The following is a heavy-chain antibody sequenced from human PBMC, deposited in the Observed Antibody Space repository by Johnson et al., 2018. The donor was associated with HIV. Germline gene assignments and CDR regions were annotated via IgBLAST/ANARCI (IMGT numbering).Heavy chain of an antibody. CDR2: ITSSGSTL. D-gene: IGHD3-10*01. CDR3: ARAPEVRGIDAFDI. CDR1: GFSFSDYY. J-gene: IGHJ3*02. Sequence: QVLLVESGGVVVQPGGSLRLSCAASGFSFSDYYMSWIRQAPGKGLEWVSYITSSGSTLYYADSVKGRFTISRDNAKNSLSLQMNILTAEDTAVYYCARAPEVRGIDAFDIWGQGTMVTVS. V-gene: IGHV3-11*04.